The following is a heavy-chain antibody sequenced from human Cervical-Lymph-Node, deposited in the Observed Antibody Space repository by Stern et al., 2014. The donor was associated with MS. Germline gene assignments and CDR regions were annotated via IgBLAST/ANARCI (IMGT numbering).Heavy chain of an antibody. CDR1: GFTFREYS. CDR2: ISGDSGDI. Sequence: VQMVQSGGGLVKPGGSLRLSCAASGFTFREYSMNWVRQAPGKGLEWVSSISGDSGDITYGAAVKGRFTISRDNVKNSLYLQMNSLRAEDTAFYYCAREDYTQDFDYWGRGTLVTFSS. CDR3: AREDYTQDFDY. J-gene: IGHJ4*02. D-gene: IGHD4-11*01. V-gene: IGHV3-21*04.